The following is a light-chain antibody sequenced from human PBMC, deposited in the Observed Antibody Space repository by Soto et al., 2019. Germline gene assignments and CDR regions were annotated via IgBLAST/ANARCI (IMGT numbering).Light chain of an antibody. CDR1: SSNIGTNF. CDR2: DNV. J-gene: IGLJ1*01. V-gene: IGLV1-51*01. CDR3: GSWDTSLSLCYV. Sequence: QSVLTQPPSVSAAPGQNVTISCSGTSSNIGTNFVSWYQHLPGTAPKIVIYDNVKRPSGIPDRFSGFKSGASATLGITGLQTGDEADYYCGSWDTSLSLCYVFGTGTKVTVL.